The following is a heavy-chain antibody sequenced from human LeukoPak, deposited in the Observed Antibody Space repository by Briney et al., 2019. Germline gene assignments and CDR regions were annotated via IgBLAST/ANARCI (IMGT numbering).Heavy chain of an antibody. J-gene: IGHJ5*02. D-gene: IGHD2-2*01. Sequence: GGSLRLSCADSGLTFSGYWMNWVRQAPGKGLEWVSSISSSSSYIYYADSVKGRFTISRDNAKNSLYLQMNSLRAEDTAAYYCARDNIVVVPAAINKKGGFDPWGQGTLVTVSS. V-gene: IGHV3-21*01. CDR1: GLTFSGYW. CDR3: ARDNIVVVPAAINKKGGFDP. CDR2: ISSSSSYI.